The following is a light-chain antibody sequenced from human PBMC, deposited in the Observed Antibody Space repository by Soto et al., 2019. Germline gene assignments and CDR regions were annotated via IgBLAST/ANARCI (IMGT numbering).Light chain of an antibody. V-gene: IGKV3-15*01. J-gene: IGKJ2*03. CDR2: GAS. Sequence: EIVLTQSPATLSVSPGERATLSCRASQSVDSSLAWYQQRPGQAPRLLIQGASTRDTGIPARFSGSGSGTEFTLSIRGLQSEDSAVYYCQQYKDYYSFGQGTKLEI. CDR1: QSVDSS. CDR3: QQYKDYYS.